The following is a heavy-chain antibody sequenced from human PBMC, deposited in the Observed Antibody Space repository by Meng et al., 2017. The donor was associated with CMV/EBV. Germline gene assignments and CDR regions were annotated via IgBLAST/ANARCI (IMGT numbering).Heavy chain of an antibody. D-gene: IGHD2-2*02. CDR2: RNPNSGNT. CDR1: GYTFTSYD. V-gene: IGHV1-8*03. Sequence: ASVKVSCKASGYTFTSYDINWVRQATGQGLEWMGWRNPNSGNTGYAQKFQGRVTITRNTSISTAYMELSSLRSEDTAVYYCARGGDCSSTSCYMEKWFFPLQQVYGMDVWGQGTTVTVSS. J-gene: IGHJ6*02. CDR3: ARGGDCSSTSCYMEKWFFPLQQVYGMDV.